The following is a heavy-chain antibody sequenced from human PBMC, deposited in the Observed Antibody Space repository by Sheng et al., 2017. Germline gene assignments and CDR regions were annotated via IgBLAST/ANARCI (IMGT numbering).Heavy chain of an antibody. CDR3: ARGHTVMGNHFDS. Sequence: QVQLQESGPGLAKPSETLSLSCSVSGSSVSTASFWGWIRQPPGEGLQWIGNIYRSGTPFYNPSLKSRVIISRDTSKNQLSLNVTSVTAADTAVYFCARGHTVMGNHFDSWGQGTRGHRLL. V-gene: IGHV4-38-2*02. D-gene: IGHD5-18*01. CDR2: IYRSGTP. J-gene: IGHJ4*02. CDR1: GSSVSTASF.